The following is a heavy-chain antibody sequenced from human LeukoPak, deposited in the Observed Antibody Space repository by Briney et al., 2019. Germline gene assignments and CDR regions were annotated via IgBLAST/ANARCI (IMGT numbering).Heavy chain of an antibody. CDR3: ASYRFGTDY. CDR2: ISSSSSYT. CDR1: GFTFSSYE. J-gene: IGHJ4*02. V-gene: IGHV3-21*05. D-gene: IGHD1-14*01. Sequence: GGSLRLSCAASGFTFSSYEMNWVRQAPGKGLEWVSYISSSSSYTNYADSVKGRFTISRDNAKNSLYLQMNSLRAEDTAVYYCASYRFGTDYWGQGTLVTVSS.